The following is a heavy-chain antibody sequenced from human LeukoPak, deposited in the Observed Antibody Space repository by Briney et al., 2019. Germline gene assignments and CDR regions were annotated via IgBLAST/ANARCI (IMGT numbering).Heavy chain of an antibody. D-gene: IGHD6-13*01. V-gene: IGHV3-30*03. J-gene: IGHJ4*02. CDR3: ARDLAAAGAFDY. Sequence: GGSLRLSCAASGFTFSSYWMNWVRQDPGKGLEWVAVVSYDGTSKYYADSVKGRFTISRDNSKNTLYLQMNSLRAEDTAVYYCARDLAAAGAFDYWGQGTLVTVSS. CDR2: VSYDGTSK. CDR1: GFTFSSYW.